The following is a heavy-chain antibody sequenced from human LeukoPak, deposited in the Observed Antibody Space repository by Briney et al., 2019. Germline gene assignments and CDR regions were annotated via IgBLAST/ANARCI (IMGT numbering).Heavy chain of an antibody. CDR2: IYTSGTT. CDR1: GGSFSGYY. V-gene: IGHV4-59*10. J-gene: IGHJ4*02. CDR3: ARAEGSGSGAYTLDY. D-gene: IGHD3-10*01. Sequence: PSETLSLTCAVYGGSFSGYYWSWIRQPAGRGLEWIGHIYTSGTTHYNPSLKNRVTISLDTSKSQFSLQLNSVTAADSAVYYCARAEGSGSGAYTLDYWGQGILVTVSS.